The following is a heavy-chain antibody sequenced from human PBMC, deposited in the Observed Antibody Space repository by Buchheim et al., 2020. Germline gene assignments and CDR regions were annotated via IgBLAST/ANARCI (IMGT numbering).Heavy chain of an antibody. V-gene: IGHV4-34*01. CDR1: GGSFSGYY. Sequence: QVQLQQWGAGLLKPSEPLSLTCAVYGGSFSGYYWSWIRQPPGKGLEWIGEINHSGSTNYNPSLKSRVTISVDTSKNTFSLKLSSVTAADTAVYYCARRYCSGGSCYEVWGQGTL. CDR3: ARRYCSGGSCYEV. J-gene: IGHJ4*02. CDR2: INHSGST. D-gene: IGHD2-15*01.